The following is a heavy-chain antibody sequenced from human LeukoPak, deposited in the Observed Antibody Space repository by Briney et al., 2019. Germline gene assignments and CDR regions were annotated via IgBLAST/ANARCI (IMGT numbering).Heavy chain of an antibody. D-gene: IGHD3-16*02. V-gene: IGHV3-23*01. CDR1: GFTFSSYA. J-gene: IGHJ4*02. CDR2: ISGSGGST. CDR3: AKVGEAFGGVIAYFDY. Sequence: GGSLRLCCAASGFTFSSYAMNWVRQAPGKGLDWFSAISGSGGSTYYADSVKGRFTISRDNSKNTVYLQMNSLRAEDTAVYYCAKVGEAFGGVIAYFDYWGQGTLVTVSS.